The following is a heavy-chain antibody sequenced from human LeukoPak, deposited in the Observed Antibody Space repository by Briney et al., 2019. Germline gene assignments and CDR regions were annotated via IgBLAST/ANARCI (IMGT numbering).Heavy chain of an antibody. D-gene: IGHD2-15*01. CDR1: GGSISSSSYY. J-gene: IGHJ5*02. Sequence: SETLSLTCAVSGGSISSSSYYWGWIRQPPGKGLEWIGNIYYSGSTYYNPSLKRRVTISVDTSNNQFSLKLSSVTAADTAVYYCARVVVPGWFDPWGQGTLVTVSS. V-gene: IGHV4-39*07. CDR3: ARVVVPGWFDP. CDR2: IYYSGST.